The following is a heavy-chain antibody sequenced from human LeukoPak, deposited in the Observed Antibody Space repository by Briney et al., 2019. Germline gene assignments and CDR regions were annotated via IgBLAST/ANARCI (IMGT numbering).Heavy chain of an antibody. J-gene: IGHJ4*02. CDR3: NRACSSTSCYGEPRFDY. CDR1: GFTFGDYA. CDR2: IRSKAYGGTT. Sequence: GGSLRLSCTASGFTFGDYAMTWVRQAPGKGLEGVGFIRSKAYGGTTEYAASVKGRFTISRDDSKSIDYLQMNSLKTEDTALYYCNRACSSTSCYGEPRFDYWGQGTLVTVSS. V-gene: IGHV3-49*04. D-gene: IGHD2-2*01.